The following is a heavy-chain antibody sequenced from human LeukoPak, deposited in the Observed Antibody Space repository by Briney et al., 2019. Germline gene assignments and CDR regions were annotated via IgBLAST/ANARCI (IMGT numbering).Heavy chain of an antibody. CDR1: GGSISSGGYY. D-gene: IGHD1-26*01. V-gene: IGHV4-31*03. CDR3: ARGKWELRIFDC. J-gene: IGHJ4*02. Sequence: PSETLSLTCTVSGGSISSGGYYWSWIRQHPGKGLEWIGYIYYSGSTYYNPSLKSRVTISVDTSKNQFSLKLSSVTAADTAVYYCARGKWELRIFDCWGQGTLVTVSS. CDR2: IYYSGST.